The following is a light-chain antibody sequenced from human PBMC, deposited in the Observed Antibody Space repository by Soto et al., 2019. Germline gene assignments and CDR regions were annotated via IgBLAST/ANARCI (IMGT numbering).Light chain of an antibody. CDR1: SSNIGAGYD. CDR3: AAWDDILNGWV. CDR2: GND. V-gene: IGLV1-40*01. J-gene: IGLJ3*02. Sequence: QSVLTQPPSVSGAPGQRVTISCPGRSSNIGAGYDVHWYQQLPGTAPKLLIYGNDHRPSGVADRFSGSKSGTSASLAISGLQSEDEADYYCAAWDDILNGWVFGGGTKLTVL.